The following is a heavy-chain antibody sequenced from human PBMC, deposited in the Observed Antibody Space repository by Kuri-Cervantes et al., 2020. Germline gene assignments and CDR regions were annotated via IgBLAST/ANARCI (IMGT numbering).Heavy chain of an antibody. D-gene: IGHD1-26*01. CDR2: MYFSGST. Sequence: SETLSLTCTVPGGSISSYYWSWIRQPPGKALEWIGYMYFSGSTNYNPSLKSRVTISVDTSKNQFSLKLSSVTAADTAVYYCASALWYGGHYGMDVWGQGTTVTVSS. J-gene: IGHJ6*02. V-gene: IGHV4-59*01. CDR1: GGSISSYY. CDR3: ASALWYGGHYGMDV.